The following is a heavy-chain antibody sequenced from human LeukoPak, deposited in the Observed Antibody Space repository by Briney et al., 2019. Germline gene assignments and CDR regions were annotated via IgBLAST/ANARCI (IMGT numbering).Heavy chain of an antibody. V-gene: IGHV3-23*01. CDR2: ISGGGDST. Sequence: GGSLRLSCAASGFTFDIYAMKWVRQAPGKGLEWLSVISGGGDSTYYADSVKGRFTISRDNSKNTLYLQMNSLRAEDTAVYYCAKLGCSTTTCAGYSWGQGTLVTVSS. J-gene: IGHJ5*02. D-gene: IGHD2-2*01. CDR1: GFTFDIYA. CDR3: AKLGCSTTTCAGYS.